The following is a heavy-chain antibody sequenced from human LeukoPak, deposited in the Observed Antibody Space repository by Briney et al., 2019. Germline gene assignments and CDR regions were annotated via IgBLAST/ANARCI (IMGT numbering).Heavy chain of an antibody. CDR1: GGSFSGYY. CDR2: INHRGST. V-gene: IGHV4-34*01. D-gene: IGHD4-11*01. Sequence: SETLSLTCAVYGGSFSGYYWSWIRQPPGKGLEWIGEINHRGSTNYNPSLKSRVTISVDTSKNQFSLKLSSVTAADTAVYYCARGNSNYYYMDVWGKGTTVTVSS. CDR3: ARGNSNYYYMDV. J-gene: IGHJ6*03.